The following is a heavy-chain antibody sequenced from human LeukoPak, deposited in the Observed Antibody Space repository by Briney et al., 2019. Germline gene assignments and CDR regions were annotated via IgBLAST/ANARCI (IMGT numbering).Heavy chain of an antibody. J-gene: IGHJ4*02. CDR2: VFYSGNT. V-gene: IGHV4-59*08. CDR1: GGSISGYY. Sequence: SETLSLTCTVSGGSISGYYWSWIRRPPGKGLEWIGYVFYSGNTNYNPSLKSRVTISVDTSKNQFSLKLSSVTAADTAVYYCARHIRPDYWGQGTLVTVSS. CDR3: ARHIRPDY.